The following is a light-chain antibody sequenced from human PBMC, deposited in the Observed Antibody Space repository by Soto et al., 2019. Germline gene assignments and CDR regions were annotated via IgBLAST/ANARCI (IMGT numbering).Light chain of an antibody. CDR3: QQRSNWRLT. CDR2: DAS. V-gene: IGKV3-11*01. CDR1: QSVSSY. Sequence: EIVLTQSPATLTFSPGERATLSCRASQSVSSYLAWYQQKPGQAPRLLIYDASNRATGIPARFSGSGSGTDFTLTISSLEPEDFAVYYCQQRSNWRLTFGGGT. J-gene: IGKJ4*01.